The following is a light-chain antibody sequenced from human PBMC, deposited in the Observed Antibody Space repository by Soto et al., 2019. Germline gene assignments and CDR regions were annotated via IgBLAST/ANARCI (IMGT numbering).Light chain of an antibody. J-gene: IGLJ3*02. CDR3: ASWDDNLNGGV. Sequence: QSALTQPPSASGSPGQSVTISCTGTSSDVGGYNYVSWYQQHPGKAPKLMIYEVSKRPSGVPDRFSGSKSGTSASLAINGLHSEDEADYYCASWDDNLNGGVFGGGTKLTVL. V-gene: IGLV2-8*01. CDR2: EVS. CDR1: SSDVGGYNY.